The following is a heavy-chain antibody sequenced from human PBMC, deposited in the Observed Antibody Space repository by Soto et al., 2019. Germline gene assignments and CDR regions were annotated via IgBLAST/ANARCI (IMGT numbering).Heavy chain of an antibody. V-gene: IGHV1-46*03. CDR2: INPSGGST. CDR3: ARSHCSGGSCYWFDP. J-gene: IGHJ5*02. Sequence: ASVKVSCKASGYTFTSYYMHWVRQAPGQGLEWMGIINPSGGSTSYAQKFQGRVTMTRDTSTSTVYMELSSLRSEDTAVYYCARSHCSGGSCYWFDPWGQGTLVTAPQ. CDR1: GYTFTSYY. D-gene: IGHD2-15*01.